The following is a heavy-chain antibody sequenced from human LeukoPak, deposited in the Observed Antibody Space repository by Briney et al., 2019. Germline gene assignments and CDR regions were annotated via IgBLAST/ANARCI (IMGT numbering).Heavy chain of an antibody. J-gene: IGHJ4*02. D-gene: IGHD6-19*01. CDR1: GFTFSSYG. CDR2: IRYDGSNK. CDR3: AKGQWLVQNYFDY. Sequence: GGSLRLSCAASGFTFSSYGMHWVRQAPGKGLEWVAFIRYDGSNKYYADSVKGRFTISRDNSKNTLYLQMNSLRAEDTAVYYCAKGQWLVQNYFDYWGQGTLVTVSS. V-gene: IGHV3-30*02.